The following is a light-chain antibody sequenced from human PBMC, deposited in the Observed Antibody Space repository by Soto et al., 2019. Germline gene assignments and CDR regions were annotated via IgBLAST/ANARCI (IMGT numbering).Light chain of an antibody. J-gene: IGLJ2*01. CDR1: SSNIGRNY. Sequence: QSVLTQTPSVSGTPGQRVNISCSGSSSNIGRNYVYWYHQFPGMAPKLLIYRDNERPSGVSDRLSGSKSGTSASLAISALRSGDEADYHCATWDDSLGVPVFGGGTKLTVL. CDR2: RDN. CDR3: ATWDDSLGVPV. V-gene: IGLV1-47*01.